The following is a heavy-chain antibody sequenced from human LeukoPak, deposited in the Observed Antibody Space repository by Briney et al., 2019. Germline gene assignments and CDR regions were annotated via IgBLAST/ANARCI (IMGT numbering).Heavy chain of an antibody. CDR1: GFSLSTSGVG. V-gene: IGHV2-5*01. Sequence: SGPTLVNPTQTLTLTCTFSGFSLSTSGVGVGWVRQSPGKALEWLALIYWNDDKRYSPSLKSRFTITRDTSKNQVVLTMTNMDLVDTATYYCARGRLMSGFDPWGQGTLVTVSS. CDR2: IYWNDDK. CDR3: ARGRLMSGFDP. J-gene: IGHJ5*02. D-gene: IGHD3-3*01.